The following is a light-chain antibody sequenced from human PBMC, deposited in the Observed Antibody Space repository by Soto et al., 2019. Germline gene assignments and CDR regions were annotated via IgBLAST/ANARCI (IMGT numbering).Light chain of an antibody. CDR3: QQYNNCPPIT. Sequence: EIVMTQSPATLSVSRGERATLSCRASQSVSSNLAGYQQKPGEAPRLLIYGASTRATGMPARFSGSGYGTEFPLTISSLQSDVFSFYYCQQYNNCPPITFSQGTRLESK. J-gene: IGKJ5*01. V-gene: IGKV3-15*01. CDR1: QSVSSN. CDR2: GAS.